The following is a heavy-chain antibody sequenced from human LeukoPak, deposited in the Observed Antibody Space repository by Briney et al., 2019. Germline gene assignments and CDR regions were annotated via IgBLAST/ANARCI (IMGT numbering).Heavy chain of an antibody. J-gene: IGHJ3*02. V-gene: IGHV7-4-1*02. CDR2: INTNTGNP. CDR1: GYTFTSYA. CDR3: TSDSSTVTRRAFDI. Sequence: ASVKVSCKASGYTFTSYAMNWVRQAPGQGLEWMGWINTNTGNPTYAQGFTGRFVFSLDTSVSTAYLQISSLKAEDTAVYYCTSDSSTVTRRAFDIWGQGTMVTVSS. D-gene: IGHD4-17*01.